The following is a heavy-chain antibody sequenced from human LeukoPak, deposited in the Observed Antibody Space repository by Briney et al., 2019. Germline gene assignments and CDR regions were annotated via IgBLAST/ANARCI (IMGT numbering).Heavy chain of an antibody. CDR3: ARGAQLTDY. Sequence: GGSRRLSCAASGFTFYTYGMHWVRQAPGKGLEYVSGIGPDGGTTYYANSVKGRFTISRDNAKYMLYLQMDSLTPDDLAVYYCARGAQLTDYRGQGTLVTVSS. D-gene: IGHD6-13*01. J-gene: IGHJ4*02. CDR1: GFTFYTYG. CDR2: IGPDGGTT. V-gene: IGHV3-64*01.